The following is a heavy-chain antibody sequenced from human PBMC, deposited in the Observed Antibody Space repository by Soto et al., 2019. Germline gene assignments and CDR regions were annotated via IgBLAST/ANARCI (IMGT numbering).Heavy chain of an antibody. D-gene: IGHD4-17*01. CDR2: IIPILGIA. CDR1: GGTFSSYT. J-gene: IGHJ4*02. V-gene: IGHV1-69*02. Sequence: SVKVSCKASGGTFSSYTISWVRQAPGQGLEWMGRIIPILGIANYAQKFQGRVTITADKSTSTAYMELSSLRSEDTAVYYCATRRSYGDYQNDYWGQGTLVTVSS. CDR3: ATRRSYGDYQNDY.